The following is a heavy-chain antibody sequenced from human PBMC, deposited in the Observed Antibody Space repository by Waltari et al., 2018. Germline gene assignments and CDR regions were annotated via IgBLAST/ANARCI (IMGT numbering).Heavy chain of an antibody. CDR3: AKGRSYDSSGYYYGD. D-gene: IGHD3-22*01. V-gene: IGHV3-33*06. Sequence: QVQLVESGGGVVQPGRSLRLSCAASGFTFSSYGMHWVRQAPGKGLEWGAVVLYDGTNKYYADSVKGRFTISRDNSKNTLNLQMNSLRVEDTAVYYCAKGRSYDSSGYYYGDWGQGTLVTVSS. CDR2: VLYDGTNK. CDR1: GFTFSSYG. J-gene: IGHJ4*02.